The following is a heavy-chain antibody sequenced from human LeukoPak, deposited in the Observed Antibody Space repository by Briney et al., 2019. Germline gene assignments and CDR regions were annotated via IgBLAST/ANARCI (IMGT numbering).Heavy chain of an antibody. V-gene: IGHV3-53*05. D-gene: IGHD3-16*01. CDR3: ANEGD. CDR2: IYTAGET. CDR1: GFTVSNNY. Sequence: PGGSLRLSCIVSGFTVSNNYMSWVRQVPGKGLEWVSVIYTAGETYYADSVKGRFTISRDISKNTVYLQMNSLRADDTAMYYCANEGDWGQGTLVTVSS. J-gene: IGHJ4*02.